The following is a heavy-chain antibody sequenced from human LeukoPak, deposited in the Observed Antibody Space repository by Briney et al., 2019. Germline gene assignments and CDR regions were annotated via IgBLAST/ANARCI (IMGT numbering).Heavy chain of an antibody. CDR3: ARYRRQLRYFDWFRGDANWFDP. V-gene: IGHV1-2*02. CDR1: GYTFTGYY. D-gene: IGHD3-9*01. CDR2: INPNSGGT. Sequence: GASVKVSCKASGYTFTGYYMHWVRQAPGQGLEWMGWINPNSGGTNYAQKFQGRVTMTRDTSISTAYMELSRLRSDDTAVYYCARYRRQLRYFDWFRGDANWFDPWGQGTLVTVSS. J-gene: IGHJ5*02.